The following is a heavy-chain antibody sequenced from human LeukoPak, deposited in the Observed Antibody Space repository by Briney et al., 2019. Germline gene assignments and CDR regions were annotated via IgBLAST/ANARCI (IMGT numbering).Heavy chain of an antibody. CDR2: IYSGTAT. CDR3: AKDLARLRYFDWLLLPILFDY. J-gene: IGHJ4*02. Sequence: GGSLRLSCAASGFTFRDYTMNWVRQAPGKGLEWVSVIYSGTATYYVDSVKGRFTISRDNSKNTLYLQMNSLRAEDTAVYYCAKDLARLRYFDWLLLPILFDYWGQGTLVTVSS. V-gene: IGHV3-53*01. D-gene: IGHD3-9*01. CDR1: GFTFRDYT.